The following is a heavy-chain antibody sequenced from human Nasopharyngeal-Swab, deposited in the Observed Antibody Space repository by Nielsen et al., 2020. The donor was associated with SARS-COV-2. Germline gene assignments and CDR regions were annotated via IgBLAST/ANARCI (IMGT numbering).Heavy chain of an antibody. J-gene: IGHJ4*02. CDR1: GFTFSPYW. CDR3: ARDKILDY. V-gene: IGHV3-7*01. Sequence: GESLKISCAASGFTFSPYWMTWVRQAPGKGLEWVANVKQDGTEKYFVDSVKGRFTISRDNAKNSLYLHMNSLRAEDTAVYYCARDKILDYWGQGTLVTVSS. CDR2: VKQDGTEK. D-gene: IGHD2/OR15-2a*01.